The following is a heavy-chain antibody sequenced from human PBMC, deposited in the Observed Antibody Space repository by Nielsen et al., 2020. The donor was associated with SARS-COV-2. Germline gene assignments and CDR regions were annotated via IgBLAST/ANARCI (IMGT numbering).Heavy chain of an antibody. D-gene: IGHD6-13*01. CDR3: AKLLRIAAAGVHDAFDI. CDR1: GFTFDDYA. J-gene: IGHJ3*02. CDR2: ISWNSGSI. V-gene: IGHV3-9*01. Sequence: GGSLRLSCAASGFTFDDYAMHWVRQAPGKGLEWVSGISWNSGSIGYADSVKGRFTISRDNAKNSLYLQMNSLRAEDTALYYCAKLLRIAAAGVHDAFDIWGQGTMVTVSS.